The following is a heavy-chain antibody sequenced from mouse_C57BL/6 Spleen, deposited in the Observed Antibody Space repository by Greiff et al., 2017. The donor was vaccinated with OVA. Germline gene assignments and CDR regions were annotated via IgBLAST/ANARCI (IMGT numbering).Heavy chain of an antibody. CDR2: IDPETGGT. CDR3: TIPFITTVVATPY. Sequence: VKLVESGAELVRPGASVTLSCKASGYPFTDYEMHWVKQTPVHGLEWIGAIDPETGGTAYNQKFKGKAILTADTSSSTAYMELRSLTSEDSSVYYCTIPFITTVVATPYWGQGTLVTVSA. V-gene: IGHV1-15*01. D-gene: IGHD1-1*01. CDR1: GYPFTDYE. J-gene: IGHJ3*01.